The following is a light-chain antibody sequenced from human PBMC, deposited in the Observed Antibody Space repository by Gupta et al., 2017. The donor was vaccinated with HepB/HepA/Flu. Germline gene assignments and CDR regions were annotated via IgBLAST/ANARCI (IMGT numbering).Light chain of an antibody. CDR3: QQYNNWPPFT. Sequence: EIVMTQSPATLSVSPGERPTLSCRASQSVSSNLAWYQQKPGQAPRLLISGASTRATGIPARFSGSGSGTEFTLTISSLQSEDFAVYYCQQYNNWPPFTFGPGTKVDIK. V-gene: IGKV3-15*01. CDR1: QSVSSN. J-gene: IGKJ3*01. CDR2: GAS.